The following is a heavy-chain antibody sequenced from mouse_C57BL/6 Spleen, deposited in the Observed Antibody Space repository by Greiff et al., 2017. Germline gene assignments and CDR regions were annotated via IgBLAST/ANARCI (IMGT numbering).Heavy chain of an antibody. V-gene: IGHV5-9-1*02. Sequence: EVQGVESGEGLVKPGGSLKLSCAASGFTFSSYAMSWVRQTPEKRLEWVAYISSGGDYIYYADTVKGRFTISRDNARNTLYLQMSRLKSEDTAMYYCTRESTYYYGSRNGYFDYWGQGTTLTVSS. D-gene: IGHD1-1*01. CDR3: TRESTYYYGSRNGYFDY. J-gene: IGHJ2*01. CDR2: ISSGGDYI. CDR1: GFTFSSYA.